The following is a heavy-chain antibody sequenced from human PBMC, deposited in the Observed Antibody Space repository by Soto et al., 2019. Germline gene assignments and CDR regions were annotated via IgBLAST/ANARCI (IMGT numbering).Heavy chain of an antibody. J-gene: IGHJ4*02. D-gene: IGHD4-17*01. CDR3: AKDYGDYSYFDY. CDR1: GFTFSSYG. V-gene: IGHV3-30*18. CDR2: ISYDGSNK. Sequence: QVQLVESGGGVVQPGRSLRLSCAASGFTFSSYGMHWVRQATGKGLEWVAVISYDGSNKYYADSVKGRFTISRDNSKNTLYLQMNSLRAEDTTVYYCAKDYGDYSYFDYGGEGTLVTVSS.